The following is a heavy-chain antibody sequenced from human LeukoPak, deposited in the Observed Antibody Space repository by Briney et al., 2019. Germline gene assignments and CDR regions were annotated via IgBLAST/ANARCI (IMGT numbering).Heavy chain of an antibody. CDR3: ARGAPSGPRGYSGHPTPPDY. CDR2: ILYDGGNK. CDR1: GFTFSSYA. V-gene: IGHV3-30*02. Sequence: GGSLRLSCAAYGFTFSSYAMSWVRQAQGKVLEWVAFILYDGGNKYYADSVKGRFTISRDNSKNTLYLQMNSLRAEDPAVYYCARGAPSGPRGYSGHPTPPDYWGQGTLVTVSS. D-gene: IGHD5-12*01. J-gene: IGHJ4*02.